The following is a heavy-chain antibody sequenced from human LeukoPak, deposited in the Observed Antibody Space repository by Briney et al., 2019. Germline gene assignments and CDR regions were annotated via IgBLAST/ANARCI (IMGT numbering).Heavy chain of an antibody. J-gene: IGHJ4*02. CDR1: GYTFTNYD. D-gene: IGHD6-19*01. CDR2: MNPNNGNA. CDR3: ARGAWYNSAYTALHYFDY. V-gene: IGHV1-8*01. Sequence: ASVRVSCKASGYTFTNYDINWVRQATGQGLERMGWMNPNNGNAGYAQKFQDKVTMTRDTTISTAYMELSSLRSEDTVIYYCARGAWYNSAYTALHYFDYWGQGTLVTVSS.